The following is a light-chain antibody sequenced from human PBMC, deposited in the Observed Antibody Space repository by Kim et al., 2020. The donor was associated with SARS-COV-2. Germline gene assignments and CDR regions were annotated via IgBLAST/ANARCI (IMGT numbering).Light chain of an antibody. Sequence: ALGQTVRITCQGDSLRNYYANWDQQKPGQAPVLVIYGKNNRPSGIPDRFSGSTSGNTASLTITGAQAEDEADYYCNSRDSSGNHVVFGGGTQLTVL. CDR1: SLRNYY. J-gene: IGLJ2*01. V-gene: IGLV3-19*01. CDR3: NSRDSSGNHVV. CDR2: GKN.